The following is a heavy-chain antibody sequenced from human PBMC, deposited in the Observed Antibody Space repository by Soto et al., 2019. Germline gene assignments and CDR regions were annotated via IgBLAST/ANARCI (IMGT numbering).Heavy chain of an antibody. J-gene: IGHJ5*02. CDR2: IYSGGST. CDR1: GFTVSSNY. D-gene: IGHD3-10*01. V-gene: IGHV3-53*01. Sequence: SGGSLRLSCAASGFTVSSNYMSWVRQAPGKGLEWVSVIYSGGSTYYADSVKGRFTISRDNSKNTLYLQMNSLRAEDTAVYYCARSKRFGDLFDPWGQGTLVTAPQ. CDR3: ARSKRFGDLFDP.